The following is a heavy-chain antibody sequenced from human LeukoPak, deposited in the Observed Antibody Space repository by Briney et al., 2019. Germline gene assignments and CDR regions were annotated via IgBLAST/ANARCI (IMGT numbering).Heavy chain of an antibody. D-gene: IGHD5-18*01. CDR2: IYPGDSDT. Sequence: SGESLKISCKGSGYSFTNYWIGWVRQMPGKGLEWVGIIYPGDSDTRYSSSFQGQVTIPADKSISTAYLQWSTLKASDTAMYFCVRSDNGGYNYGRWGQGTLVTVSS. CDR3: VRSDNGGYNYGR. V-gene: IGHV5-51*01. J-gene: IGHJ4*02. CDR1: GYSFTNYW.